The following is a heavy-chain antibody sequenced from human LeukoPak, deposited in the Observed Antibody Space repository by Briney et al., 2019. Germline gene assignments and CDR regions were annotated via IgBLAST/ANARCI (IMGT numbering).Heavy chain of an antibody. CDR3: ARAPHYGSGSYCDY. CDR1: GGTFSSYA. CDR2: IIPIFGTA. J-gene: IGHJ4*02. D-gene: IGHD3-10*01. Sequence: ASVKVSCKASGGTFSSYAISWVRQAPGQGLEWMGGIIPIFGTANYAQKFQGRVTITVDESTSTAYMELSSLRSEDTAVYYCARAPHYGSGSYCDYWGQGTLVTVSS. V-gene: IGHV1-69*13.